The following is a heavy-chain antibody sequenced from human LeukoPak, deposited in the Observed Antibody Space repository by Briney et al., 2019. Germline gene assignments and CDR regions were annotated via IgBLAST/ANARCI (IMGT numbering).Heavy chain of an antibody. CDR3: AKGQGWEHSYYCYYMDV. D-gene: IGHD1-26*01. J-gene: IGHJ6*03. CDR1: GFTFSSYG. CDR2: ISYDGSNK. V-gene: IGHV3-30*18. Sequence: PGRSLRLSCAASGFTFSSYGMHWVRQAPGKGLEWVAVISYDGSNKYYADSVKGRFTISRDNSKNTLYLRMNSLRAEDTAVYCCAKGQGWEHSYYCYYMDVWGKGTTVTISS.